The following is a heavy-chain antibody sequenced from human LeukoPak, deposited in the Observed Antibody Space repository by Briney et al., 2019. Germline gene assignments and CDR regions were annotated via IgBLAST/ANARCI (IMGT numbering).Heavy chain of an antibody. Sequence: GGSLRLSCAASGFTFSSYAMHWVRQAPGKGLEWVAVISYDGSNKYYADSVKGRFTISRDNSKNTLYLQMNSLRAEDTAVYYCASDLPTGSITMVRGVRALDYWGQGTLATVSS. V-gene: IGHV3-30*01. CDR1: GFTFSSYA. J-gene: IGHJ4*02. CDR2: ISYDGSNK. CDR3: ASDLPTGSITMVRGVRALDY. D-gene: IGHD3-10*01.